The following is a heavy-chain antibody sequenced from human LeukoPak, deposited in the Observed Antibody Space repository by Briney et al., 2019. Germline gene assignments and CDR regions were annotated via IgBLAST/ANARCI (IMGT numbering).Heavy chain of an antibody. CDR2: INHSGST. CDR3: ARGGPGYSNFH. Sequence: PSETLSLTCTVSGVSISSYYWSWIRQPPGEGLEYIGEINHSGSTNYNPSLKSRVTISSDTSKNQFSLNLRSVTAADTAVYYCARGGPGYSNFHWGQGTLVTVSS. J-gene: IGHJ4*02. D-gene: IGHD6-13*01. CDR1: GVSISSYY. V-gene: IGHV4-34*01.